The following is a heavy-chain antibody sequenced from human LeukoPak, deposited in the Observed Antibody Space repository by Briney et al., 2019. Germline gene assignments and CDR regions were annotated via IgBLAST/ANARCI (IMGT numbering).Heavy chain of an antibody. CDR3: ARDPGAQWELHYYYYYMDV. Sequence: PSETLSLTCTVSGGSISSYYWSWIRQPPGKGLEWIGYIYYSGSTNYNPSLKSRVTISVDTSKNQFSLKLSSVTAADTAVYYCARDPGAQWELHYYYYYMDVWGKGTTVTVSS. CDR1: GGSISSYY. J-gene: IGHJ6*03. D-gene: IGHD1-26*01. CDR2: IYYSGST. V-gene: IGHV4-59*12.